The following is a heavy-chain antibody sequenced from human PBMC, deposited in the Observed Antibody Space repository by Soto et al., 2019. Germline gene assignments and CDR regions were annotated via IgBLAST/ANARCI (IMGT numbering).Heavy chain of an antibody. J-gene: IGHJ4*02. Sequence: SVKVSCKASGGTFSSYTISWVRQAPGQGLEWMGRIIPILGIANYAQKFQGRVTITADKSTSTAYMELSSLRSEDTAVYYCARDGITLAGSFDYWGQGTLVTVSS. V-gene: IGHV1-69*02. CDR3: ARDGITLAGSFDY. CDR2: IIPILGIA. D-gene: IGHD6-19*01. CDR1: GGTFSSYT.